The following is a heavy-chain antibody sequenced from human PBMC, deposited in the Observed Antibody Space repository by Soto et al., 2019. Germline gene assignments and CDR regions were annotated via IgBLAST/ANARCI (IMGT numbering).Heavy chain of an antibody. CDR3: ASPYMYSSGLYFYGMDV. V-gene: IGHV3-74*01. CDR2: INSDGSST. Sequence: GGSLGLSCAASGFTFSSYWMHSVRQAPGKGLVWVSRINSDGSSTSYADSVKGRFTISRDNAKNTVYLQMNGLRAEDTAVYYCASPYMYSSGLYFYGMDVWGQGTTVTV. CDR1: GFTFSSYW. J-gene: IGHJ6*02. D-gene: IGHD6-19*01.